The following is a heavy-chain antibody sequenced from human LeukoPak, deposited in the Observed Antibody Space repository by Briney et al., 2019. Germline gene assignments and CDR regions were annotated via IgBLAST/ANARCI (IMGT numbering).Heavy chain of an antibody. CDR2: IFYSGST. D-gene: IGHD6-13*01. CDR1: GGSISTSNYY. CDR3: ASLYSSSGFDY. J-gene: IGHJ4*02. V-gene: IGHV4-39*07. Sequence: PSETLSLTCTVSGGSISTSNYYWGWIRQPPGKGLEWIGNIFYSGSTYYSPSVKSRVTISLDTSRNQFSLKLSSVTAADTAVYYCASLYSSSGFDYWGQGTLVTVSS.